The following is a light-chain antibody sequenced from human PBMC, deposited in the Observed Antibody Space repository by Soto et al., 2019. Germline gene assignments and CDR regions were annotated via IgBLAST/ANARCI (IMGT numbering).Light chain of an antibody. V-gene: IGKV1-5*01. CDR3: QQFNHFPLT. J-gene: IGKJ4*01. Sequence: DIQMTQSPSILSASVGDRVTITCRASQSISGWLAWYQQKPGKAPKLLIFDASSLDSGVPSRFSGSGSVTEFTLTITSLQADDFAPYYCQQFNHFPLTFGGGTKVAI. CDR1: QSISGW. CDR2: DAS.